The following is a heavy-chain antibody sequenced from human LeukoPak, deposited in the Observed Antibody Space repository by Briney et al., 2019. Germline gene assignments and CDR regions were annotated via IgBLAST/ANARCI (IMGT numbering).Heavy chain of an antibody. Sequence: GESLRLSCAASGFTFSSYAMHWVRQAAGKGLEYVSAISSNGGSTYYADSVKGRFTISRDNSKNTLYLQMGSLRAEDMAVYYCAREGGDSSGYYGAFDIWGQGTMVTVSS. CDR2: ISSNGGST. V-gene: IGHV3-64*02. D-gene: IGHD3-22*01. J-gene: IGHJ3*02. CDR3: AREGGDSSGYYGAFDI. CDR1: GFTFSSYA.